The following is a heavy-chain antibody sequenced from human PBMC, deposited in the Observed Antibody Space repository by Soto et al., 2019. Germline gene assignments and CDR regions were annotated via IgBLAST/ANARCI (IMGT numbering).Heavy chain of an antibody. CDR3: ARSDCYSCWSFFYY. D-gene: IGHD6-19*01. CDR2: LIPIFGSA. V-gene: IGHV1-69*06. J-gene: IGHJ4*02. Sequence: QVQLVQSGAEVKKPGSSVKFSCKASQGTFSSYAISWVRHAPGQGLEWIGGLIPIFGSANYALRFQGRGTITADKSPSTVYMERCSQRCEGTAWYYCARSDCYSCWSFFYYWGQGTLVTGSS. CDR1: QGTFSSYA.